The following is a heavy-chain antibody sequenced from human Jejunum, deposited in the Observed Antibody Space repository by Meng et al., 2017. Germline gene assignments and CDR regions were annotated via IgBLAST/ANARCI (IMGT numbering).Heavy chain of an antibody. D-gene: IGHD2-8*01. Sequence: QGHLHESGPGLGKPSGTLSLTCAVSGASISRTNWWSWVRQPPGKGLEWIGKIDPSESTHYNPSLKGRVTISADRSKNQFSLRLTSVTAADTAIYYCARAYCTDVSCHDFFDSWGQGTLVTVSS. J-gene: IGHJ4*02. V-gene: IGHV4-4*02. CDR1: GASISRTNW. CDR2: IDPSEST. CDR3: ARAYCTDVSCHDFFDS.